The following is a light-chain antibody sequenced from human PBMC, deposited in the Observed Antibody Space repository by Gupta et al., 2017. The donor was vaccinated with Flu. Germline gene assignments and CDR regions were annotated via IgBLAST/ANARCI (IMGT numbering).Light chain of an antibody. CDR1: QSVGSSY. CDR3: QKYGTSPLT. J-gene: IGKJ4*01. CDR2: GAS. Sequence: EILLTQSPGILSLSPGERATLSCRASQSVGSSYLAWYQQKPGQAPSLLIYGASSRATGIPDRFSGSGSGTDFTLTSRLEPEDFAVYYCQKYGTSPLTFGGGTKVEI. V-gene: IGKV3-20*01.